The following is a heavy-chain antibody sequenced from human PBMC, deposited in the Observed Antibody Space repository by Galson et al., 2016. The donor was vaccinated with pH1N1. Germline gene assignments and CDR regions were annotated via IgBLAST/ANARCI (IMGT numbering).Heavy chain of an antibody. J-gene: IGHJ4*02. V-gene: IGHV3-53*01. CDR1: GFIIRSNY. D-gene: IGHD3-16*01. CDR2: LYDDGST. CDR3: ARGVNVNLAED. Sequence: SLRLSCAASGFIIRSNYMNWVRQAPGKGLEWVSILYDDGSTYYAESVKGQFTISRDNSKNMLYLQMNSLRTEDTAVYYCARGVNVNLAEDWGQGTLVIVSS.